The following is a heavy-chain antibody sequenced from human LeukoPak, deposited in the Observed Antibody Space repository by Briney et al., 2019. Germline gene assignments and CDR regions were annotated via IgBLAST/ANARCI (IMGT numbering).Heavy chain of an antibody. CDR3: ARQYYHDSSGYPFDY. V-gene: IGHV3-74*01. J-gene: IGHJ4*02. D-gene: IGHD3-22*01. CDR2: INTDGSST. Sequence: GGSLRLSCAASGFTFSSYWMHWVRQAPGKGLVWVSRINTDGSSTNYADSVKGRFTISRDDAKNTLYLQMNSLRAEDTAVYYCARQYYHDSSGYPFDYWGQGTLVTVSS. CDR1: GFTFSSYW.